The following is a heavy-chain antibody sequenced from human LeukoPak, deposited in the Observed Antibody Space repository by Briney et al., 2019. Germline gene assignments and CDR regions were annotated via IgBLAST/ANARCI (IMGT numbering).Heavy chain of an antibody. J-gene: IGHJ6*03. CDR1: GGSISSYY. Sequence: PPETLSLTCTVSGGSISSYYWSWIRQPAGKGLEWIGRIYTSGSTNYNPSLKSRVTMSVDTSKNRFSLKLSSVTAADTAVYYCARVRATPYYYYYYMDVWGKGTTVTVSS. CDR3: ARVRATPYYYYYYMDV. CDR2: IYTSGST. V-gene: IGHV4-4*07. D-gene: IGHD4-23*01.